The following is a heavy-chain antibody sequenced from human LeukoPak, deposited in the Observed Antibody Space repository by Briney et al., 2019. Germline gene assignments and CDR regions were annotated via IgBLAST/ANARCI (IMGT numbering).Heavy chain of an antibody. Sequence: GGSLRLPCAASGFTFSSYSMNWVRQAPGRGLEWVSYISSSSTTIYYADSVKGRFTISRDNAKNSLYLQMNSLRAEDTAVYYCASAARNYYYYGMDVWGQGTTVTVSS. CDR3: ASAARNYYYYGMDV. CDR1: GFTFSSYS. V-gene: IGHV3-48*01. CDR2: ISSSSTTI. D-gene: IGHD6-6*01. J-gene: IGHJ6*02.